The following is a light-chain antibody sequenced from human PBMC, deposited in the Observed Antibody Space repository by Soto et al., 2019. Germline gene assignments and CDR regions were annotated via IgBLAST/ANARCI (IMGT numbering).Light chain of an antibody. V-gene: IGKV1-5*03. J-gene: IGKJ4*01. Sequence: DIQLTQFPSTLSASVGDKVTITCRASESVNRWLAWYQQKPGKAPKLLIYKASTLENGVPSRFRGSGSGTEFTLTISRLQPDDFATYYCHQYNSYSTFGGGTKVDIK. CDR2: KAS. CDR3: HQYNSYST. CDR1: ESVNRW.